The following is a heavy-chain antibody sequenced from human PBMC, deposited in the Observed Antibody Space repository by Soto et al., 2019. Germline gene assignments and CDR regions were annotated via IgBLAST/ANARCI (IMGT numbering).Heavy chain of an antibody. CDR3: AKTRGYSGSYYRAFDI. CDR2: ISGSGGST. Sequence: HPGGSLRLSCAASGFTFSSYAMSWVRQAPGKGLEWVSAISGSGGSTYYADSVKGRFTISRDNSKNTLYLQMNSLRAEDTAVYYCAKTRGYSGSYYRAFDIWGQGTMVTLSS. CDR1: GFTFSSYA. J-gene: IGHJ3*02. V-gene: IGHV3-23*01. D-gene: IGHD1-26*01.